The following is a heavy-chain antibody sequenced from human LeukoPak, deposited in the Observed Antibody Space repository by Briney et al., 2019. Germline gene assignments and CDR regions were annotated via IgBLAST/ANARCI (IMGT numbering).Heavy chain of an antibody. J-gene: IGHJ6*02. CDR1: GFTFDDYA. V-gene: IGHV3-9*01. CDR2: ISWNSGSM. CDR3: AREKVVGGYSYGTYYYYGMDV. D-gene: IGHD5-18*01. Sequence: PGGSLRLSCVASGFTFDDYAMHWVRQAPGKGLEWVSGISWNSGSMGYADSVKGRFTISRDSAKNSLYLQMNSLRAEDTAVYYCAREKVVGGYSYGTYYYYGMDVWGQGTTVTVSS.